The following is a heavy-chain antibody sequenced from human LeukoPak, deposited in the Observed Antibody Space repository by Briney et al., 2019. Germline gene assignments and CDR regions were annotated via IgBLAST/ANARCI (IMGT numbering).Heavy chain of an antibody. D-gene: IGHD6-19*01. CDR2: IYSTGTT. CDR1: GGSISSGSFY. J-gene: IGHJ4*02. CDR3: ARAGIAVAGPYFDY. V-gene: IGHV4-61*02. Sequence: SETLSLTCTVSGGSISSGSFYWTWIRQPVGKGLDWIGRIYSTGTTTYSPSLKSRVTISVDASKTQFSLNLTSVTAADTAVYYCARAGIAVAGPYFDYWGQGTLVTVSS.